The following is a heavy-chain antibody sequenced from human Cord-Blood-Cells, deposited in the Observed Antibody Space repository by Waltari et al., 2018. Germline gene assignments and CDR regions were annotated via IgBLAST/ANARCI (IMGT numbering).Heavy chain of an antibody. CDR1: GGSISSSSYY. Sequence: QLQLQESGPGLVKPSETLSLTCTVSGGSISSSSYYWGWIRQPPGKGLEWIGSIYYSGSTYYNPSLKSRVTISVDTSKNQFSLKLSSVTGADTAVYYCARPGRAAGTDFDYWGQGTLVTVSS. CDR2: IYYSGST. CDR3: ARPGRAAGTDFDY. D-gene: IGHD6-13*01. J-gene: IGHJ4*02. V-gene: IGHV4-39*07.